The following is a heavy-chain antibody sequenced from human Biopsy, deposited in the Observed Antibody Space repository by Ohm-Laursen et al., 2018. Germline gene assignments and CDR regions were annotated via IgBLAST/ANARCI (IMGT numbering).Heavy chain of an antibody. CDR1: GDSISSYY. V-gene: IGHV4-59*01. CDR3: ARDRGYYSDRTVPGYFHP. Sequence: TLSLTCTVSGDSISSYYWSWIRQPPGKGLEWIGYVYYTGSTDYNPSLQSRVTISVDTSKNHFSLRLRSVTPADTAIYYCARDRGYYSDRTVPGYFHPWGRGTLVTVSS. D-gene: IGHD3-22*01. CDR2: VYYTGST. J-gene: IGHJ2*01.